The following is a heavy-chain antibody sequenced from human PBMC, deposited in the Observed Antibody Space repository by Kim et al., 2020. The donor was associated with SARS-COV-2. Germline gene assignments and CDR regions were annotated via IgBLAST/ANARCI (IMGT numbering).Heavy chain of an antibody. D-gene: IGHD6-19*01. CDR2: IYSGGST. Sequence: GGSLRLSCAASGFTVSSNYMSWVRQAPGKGLEWVSVIYSGGSTYYADSVKGRFTISRDNSKNTLYLQMNSLRAEDTAVYYCAREGVGWYFEGVVHYYYYGMDVWGQGTTVTVSS. J-gene: IGHJ6*02. V-gene: IGHV3-66*02. CDR1: GFTVSSNY. CDR3: AREGVGWYFEGVVHYYYYGMDV.